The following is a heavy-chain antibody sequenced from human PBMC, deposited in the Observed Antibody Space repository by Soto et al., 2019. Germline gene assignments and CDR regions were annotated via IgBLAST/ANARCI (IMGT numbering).Heavy chain of an antibody. CDR1: GGSISSGGYY. Sequence: SETLSLTCTVSGGSISSGGYYWSWIRQHPGKGLEWIGYIYYSGSTYYNPSPKSRVTISVDTSKNQFSLKLSSVTAADTAVYYCARGGATILDYWGQGTLVTVSS. V-gene: IGHV4-31*03. J-gene: IGHJ4*02. D-gene: IGHD1-26*01. CDR3: ARGGATILDY. CDR2: IYYSGST.